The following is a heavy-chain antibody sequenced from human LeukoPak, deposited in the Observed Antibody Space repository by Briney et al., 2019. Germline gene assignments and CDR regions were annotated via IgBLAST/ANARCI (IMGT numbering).Heavy chain of an antibody. CDR2: ISGSGNSA. J-gene: IGHJ4*02. V-gene: IGHV3-23*01. CDR1: GFTFSSYA. Sequence: GGSLRLSCAASGFTFSSYAMSWVRQAPGKGLEWVSGISGSGNSAFYPDSVKGRFTISRDNSEKTLYLQMISLRAEDTAVYYCAKSYYFDSGVYYFFDYWGQGTLVTVSS. CDR3: AKSYYFDSGVYYFFDY. D-gene: IGHD3-22*01.